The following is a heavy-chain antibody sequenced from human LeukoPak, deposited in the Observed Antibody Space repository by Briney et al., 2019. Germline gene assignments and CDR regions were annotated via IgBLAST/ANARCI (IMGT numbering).Heavy chain of an antibody. D-gene: IGHD3-9*01. V-gene: IGHV3-30*02. J-gene: IGHJ4*02. CDR2: IRYDGSNK. CDR1: GFTFSSYG. Sequence: GGSLRLSCAASGFTFSSYGMHWVRQAPGKGLEWVAFIRYDGSNKYYADSVKGRFTISRDNSKNTLYLQMNSLRAEDTAVYYCAKGRRSLVSAFDYWGQGTLVTVSS. CDR3: AKGRRSLVSAFDY.